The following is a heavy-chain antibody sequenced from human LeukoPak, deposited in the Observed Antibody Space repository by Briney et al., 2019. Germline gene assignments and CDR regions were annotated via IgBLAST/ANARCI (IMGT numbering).Heavy chain of an antibody. D-gene: IGHD3-22*01. CDR2: ISSSSSYI. V-gene: IGHV3-21*01. CDR3: ARESTDSSGYYSAAVDY. Sequence: GGSLRLSCAASGFTFSIYSMNWVRQAPGKGLEWVSSISSSSSYIYYADSVKGRFTISRDNAKNSLYLQMNSLRAEDTAVYYCARESTDSSGYYSAAVDYWGQGTLVTVSS. CDR1: GFTFSIYS. J-gene: IGHJ4*02.